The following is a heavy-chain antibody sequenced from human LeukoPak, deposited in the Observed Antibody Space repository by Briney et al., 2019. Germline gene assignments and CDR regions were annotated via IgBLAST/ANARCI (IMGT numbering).Heavy chain of an antibody. J-gene: IGHJ3*02. CDR1: GGSISSYY. CDR2: IYYSGST. D-gene: IGHD2-8*02. Sequence: SETLSLTCTVSGGSISSYYWSWIRQPPGKGRAWIGYIYYSGSTNYNPSLKSRVTISVDTSKNQFSLKLSSVTAADTAVYYCARVRLGGVYAFDIWGQGTMVTVSS. CDR3: ARVRLGGVYAFDI. V-gene: IGHV4-59*01.